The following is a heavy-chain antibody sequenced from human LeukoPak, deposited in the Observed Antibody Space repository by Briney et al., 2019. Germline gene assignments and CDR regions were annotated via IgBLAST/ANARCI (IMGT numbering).Heavy chain of an antibody. J-gene: IGHJ4*02. Sequence: GGSLRLSCAASGFTFSDYWMTWVRQAPGKGLEWLANIKDDGSETHYVDSVRGRFTISRDNAKNSLYLHVNSLRVEDTAVYYCARDPPSWGRPSDYWGQGTLVTVSS. CDR2: IKDDGSET. CDR3: ARDPPSWGRPSDY. V-gene: IGHV3-7*03. CDR1: GFTFSDYW. D-gene: IGHD3-16*01.